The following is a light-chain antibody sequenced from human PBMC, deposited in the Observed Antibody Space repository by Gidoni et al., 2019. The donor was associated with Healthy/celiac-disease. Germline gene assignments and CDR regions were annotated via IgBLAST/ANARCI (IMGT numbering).Light chain of an antibody. V-gene: IGLV1-40*01. CDR3: QSYDTSLSGSRV. Sequence: QSVLTQPPSVSGAPGQRVTISCTGSSSNIGAGYDVHWYQQLPGTAPKILIYGDYNRPSGVPDRFSGSKSGTSASLAITGLQAEDEADYYCQSYDTSLSGSRVFGGGTKVTVL. J-gene: IGLJ3*02. CDR1: SSNIGAGYD. CDR2: GDY.